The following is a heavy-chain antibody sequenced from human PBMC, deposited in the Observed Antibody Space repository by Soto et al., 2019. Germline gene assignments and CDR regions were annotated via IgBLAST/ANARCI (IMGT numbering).Heavy chain of an antibody. J-gene: IGHJ3*02. CDR3: SRAGTALGYSSGLSEDFAFDI. CDR1: GYTFTVYY. D-gene: IGHD6-19*01. V-gene: IGHV1-2*04. Sequence: ASVKVSCKASGYTFTVYYMHWVRQAPGQGLEWMGWINPSSGGTNYAQKFQGWVTMTRDTSISTAYMGLSRLRSDDTGVYYCSRAGTALGYSSGLSEDFAFDIWGQGTMVTVSS. CDR2: INPSSGGT.